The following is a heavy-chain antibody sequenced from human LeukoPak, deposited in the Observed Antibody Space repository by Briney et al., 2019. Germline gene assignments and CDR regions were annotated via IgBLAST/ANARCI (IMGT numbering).Heavy chain of an antibody. CDR3: ARDLAAAGTWVPPPIGY. Sequence: SETLSLTCTVSGGSISSYYWSWIRQPPGKGLEWNGYIYYSGSTNYNPSLKSRATISVDTAKNQFSLKLSSVTAADTAVYYCARDLAAAGTWVPPPIGYWGQGTLVTVSS. CDR2: IYYSGST. D-gene: IGHD6-13*01. CDR1: GGSISSYY. J-gene: IGHJ4*02. V-gene: IGHV4-59*12.